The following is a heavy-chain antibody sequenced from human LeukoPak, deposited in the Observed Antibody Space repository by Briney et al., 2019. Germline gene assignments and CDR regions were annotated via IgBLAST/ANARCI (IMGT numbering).Heavy chain of an antibody. CDR3: ARSDCSGGSCSFYFDY. D-gene: IGHD2-15*01. CDR1: GYTITGYY. CDR2: INPNSGGT. J-gene: IGHJ4*02. Sequence: ASVKVSCKASGYTITGYYMHWVRQAPGQGLEWMGWINPNSGGTNYAQKFQGRVTMTRDTSISTAYMELSRLRSDDTAVYYCARSDCSGGSCSFYFDYWGQGTLVTVSS. V-gene: IGHV1-2*02.